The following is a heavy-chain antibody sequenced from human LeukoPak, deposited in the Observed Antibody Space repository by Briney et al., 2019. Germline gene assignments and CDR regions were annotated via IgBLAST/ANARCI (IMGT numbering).Heavy chain of an antibody. Sequence: SETLSLTCTVSGGSMSSYYWSWVRQPPGKALEWIGYISHGGQTLSNPSLSSRVPISVDTSNNQFSLKLTSVTAADTAVYFCARDTYYTSGTYYIDYFDSWGQGALVTVSS. D-gene: IGHD3-10*01. V-gene: IGHV4-59*01. CDR2: ISHGGQT. CDR1: GGSMSSYY. J-gene: IGHJ4*02. CDR3: ARDTYYTSGTYYIDYFDS.